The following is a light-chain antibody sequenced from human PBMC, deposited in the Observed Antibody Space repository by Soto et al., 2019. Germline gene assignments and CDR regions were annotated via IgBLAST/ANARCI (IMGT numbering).Light chain of an antibody. CDR1: TSDVGAYDY. CDR2: EVS. CDR3: SSYTNTTTF. V-gene: IGLV2-14*01. J-gene: IGLJ1*01. Sequence: QPVLTQPASVSGSPGQSITISCTGTTSDVGAYDYVSWYQQHPGEAPKLMIFEVSNRPSRVSDRFSGSKSGNTASLTISGLQSEDEADYYCSSYTNTTTFFGSGTKLTVL.